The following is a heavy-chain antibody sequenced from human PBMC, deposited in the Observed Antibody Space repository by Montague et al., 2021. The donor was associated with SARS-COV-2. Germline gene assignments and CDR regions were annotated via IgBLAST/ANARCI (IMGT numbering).Heavy chain of an antibody. CDR1: GGSLSTYY. V-gene: IGHV4-59*08. CDR3: ARNAYNHYGLDV. Sequence: SETLSLTCSVSGGSLSTYYWSWIRQPPGKGLEWIGYIDDSGTTRXXPSPRSRATISLDLSKNQFSLDLNSVTAADTAVYYCARNAYNHYGLDVWGQGTTVTVSS. CDR2: IDDSGTT. J-gene: IGHJ6*02.